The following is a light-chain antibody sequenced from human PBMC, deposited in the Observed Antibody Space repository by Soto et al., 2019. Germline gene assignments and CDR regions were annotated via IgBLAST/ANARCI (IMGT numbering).Light chain of an antibody. V-gene: IGKV1-5*01. CDR3: QQSYRCRT. Sequence: DMQLTQSPCTLPASVGDRVTITCRASQSISNWLAWYQQKPGKAPKLLIYDASSLESGVPSRFSGSGSGTEFTLTISSLQPDDFATYYCQQSYRCRTFGQGTRLEIK. CDR1: QSISNW. CDR2: DAS. J-gene: IGKJ5*01.